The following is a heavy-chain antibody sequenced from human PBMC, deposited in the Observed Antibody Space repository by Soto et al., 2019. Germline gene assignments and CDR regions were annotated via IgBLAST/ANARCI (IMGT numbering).Heavy chain of an antibody. V-gene: IGHV3-21*01. Sequence: RRLSCAVSGFNFNNYGINWVRQAPGKGLEWVSSVSKSDYTYYSDSVKGRFTISRDNAKNSVSLQMNTLRAEDTAVYYCAREDSIIIPAVSDFWGQGTLVTVSS. CDR3: AREDSIIIPAVSDF. J-gene: IGHJ4*02. CDR1: GFNFNNYG. CDR2: VSKSDYT. D-gene: IGHD2-2*01.